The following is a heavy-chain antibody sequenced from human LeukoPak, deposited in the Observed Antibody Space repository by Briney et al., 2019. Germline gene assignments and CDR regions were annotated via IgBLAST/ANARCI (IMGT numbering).Heavy chain of an antibody. CDR2: MNPNSGNT. J-gene: IGHJ4*02. V-gene: IGHV1-8*01. CDR1: GYTFTSYD. Sequence: ASVKVSCKASGYTFTSYDINWVRQATGQGHEWMGWMNPNSGNTGYAQKLQGRVTMTRDTSISTAYMELSSLTSEDSAVYYCARGRGSGSGWRRFDYWGQGTLVTVSS. CDR3: ARGRGSGSGWRRFDY. D-gene: IGHD6-19*01.